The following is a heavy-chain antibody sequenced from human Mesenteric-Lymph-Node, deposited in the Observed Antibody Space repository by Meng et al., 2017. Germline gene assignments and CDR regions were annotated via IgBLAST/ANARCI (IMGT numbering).Heavy chain of an antibody. J-gene: IGHJ6*02. Sequence: GESLKISCAASGFTFSSYSMNWVHQAPGKGLEWVSSISSSSSYIYYADSVKGRFTISRDNAKNSLYLQMNSLRAEDTAVYYCAREKRWFGDHAYYYYYGMDVWGQGPSVTVSS. CDR1: GFTFSSYS. V-gene: IGHV3-21*04. D-gene: IGHD3-10*01. CDR2: ISSSSSYI. CDR3: AREKRWFGDHAYYYYYGMDV.